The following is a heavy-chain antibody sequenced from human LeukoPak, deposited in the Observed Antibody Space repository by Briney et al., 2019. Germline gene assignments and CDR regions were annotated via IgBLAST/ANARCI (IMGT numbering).Heavy chain of an antibody. Sequence: PGGSLRLSCAASGFTLSSYEMNWVRQAPGKGLEWVSYISSSGSTIYYADSVKGRFTISRDNAKNSLYLQMNSLRAEDTAVYYCASKGYSDWYFDLWGRGTLVTVSS. D-gene: IGHD5-12*01. J-gene: IGHJ2*01. CDR1: GFTLSSYE. CDR3: ASKGYSDWYFDL. CDR2: ISSSGSTI. V-gene: IGHV3-48*03.